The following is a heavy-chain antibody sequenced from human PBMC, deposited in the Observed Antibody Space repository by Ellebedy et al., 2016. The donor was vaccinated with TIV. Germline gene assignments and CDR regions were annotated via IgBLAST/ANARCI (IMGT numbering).Heavy chain of an antibody. J-gene: IGHJ4*02. V-gene: IGHV2-5*02. CDR1: GFSLSTSGVG. CDR2: IYWDDDK. Sequence: SGPTLVKPTQTLTLTCTFSGFSLSTSGVGVGWIRQPPGKALEWLALIYWDDDKRYSPSLKSRLTITKDTSKNQVVLTMTNMDPVDTATYYCAHTYLRYFDWLRVGRPYYFDYWGQGTLVTVSS. CDR3: AHTYLRYFDWLRVGRPYYFDY. D-gene: IGHD3-9*01.